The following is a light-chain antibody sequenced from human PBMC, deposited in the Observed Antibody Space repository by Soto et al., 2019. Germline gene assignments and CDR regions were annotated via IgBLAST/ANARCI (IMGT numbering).Light chain of an antibody. J-gene: IGKJ2*01. Sequence: EIVMTQSPSTLSLSPGEGATLSCRASQSVGTTLACYQQKPGQAPRLLIFGASTRVTGVPARFSGSGSGTEFTLSINSLQSDDFAVYYCQQYSNWPEYTFGQGTKVDIK. CDR1: QSVGTT. CDR2: GAS. V-gene: IGKV3-15*01. CDR3: QQYSNWPEYT.